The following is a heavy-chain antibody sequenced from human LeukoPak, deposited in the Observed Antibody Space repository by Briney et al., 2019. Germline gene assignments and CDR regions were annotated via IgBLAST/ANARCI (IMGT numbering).Heavy chain of an antibody. CDR2: INQDGSEE. Sequence: GGSLRLSCGASGFSFSDYWMTWVRQAPGKGLEWVANINQDGSEEYYVASVTGRFTISRDNAKNSLYLQMTSLRAEDTAVYYCARDGSKSCSGGSCYLNWFDPWGQGTLVTVSS. CDR1: GFSFSDYW. CDR3: ARDGSKSCSGGSCYLNWFDP. J-gene: IGHJ5*02. D-gene: IGHD2-15*01. V-gene: IGHV3-7*01.